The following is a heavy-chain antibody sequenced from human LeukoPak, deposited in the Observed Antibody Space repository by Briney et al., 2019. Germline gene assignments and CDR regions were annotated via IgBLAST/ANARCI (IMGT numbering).Heavy chain of an antibody. CDR2: ISSRESTK. Sequence: GGSLRLSCAASGFTISTFEMTWVRQAPGKGLEWVSYISSRESTKYYADSVKGRLTISRDNAKNAVYLQMNSLRAEDTAVYYCARYCSTTSCHFYGMDVWGRGTSVTVSS. CDR3: ARYCSTTSCHFYGMDV. D-gene: IGHD2-2*01. CDR1: GFTISTFE. J-gene: IGHJ6*02. V-gene: IGHV3-48*03.